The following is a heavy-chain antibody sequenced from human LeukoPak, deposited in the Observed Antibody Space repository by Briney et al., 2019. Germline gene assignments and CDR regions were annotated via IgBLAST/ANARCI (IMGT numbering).Heavy chain of an antibody. Sequence: GATLRLSCAASGFAFNSYAMSWVRQSPGKGLEWLSAIRATGDYTHHLNSVKGRFTISRDIYKNTPYLQMNSLRGEDTALYYCAKDRATSGGSYYGYFDSWGEGTLVTVS. CDR2: IRATGDYT. CDR3: AKDRATSGGSYYGYFDS. D-gene: IGHD1-26*01. V-gene: IGHV3-23*01. CDR1: GFAFNSYA. J-gene: IGHJ4*02.